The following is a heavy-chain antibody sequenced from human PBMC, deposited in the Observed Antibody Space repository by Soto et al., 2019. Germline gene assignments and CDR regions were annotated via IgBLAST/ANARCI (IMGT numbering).Heavy chain of an antibody. D-gene: IGHD3-3*01. CDR2: ISAYNGNT. CDR3: ARRFLGWEGGMMDY. V-gene: IGHV1-18*04. Sequence: QVQLVQSGAEVKKPGASVKVSCKASGYTFTSYGISWVRQAPGQVLEWMGWISAYNGNTNYALKLEGRGTMTTDTSTSTADMELRILRSDDTAVYYCARRFLGWEGGMMDYWVQGTLVTVS. J-gene: IGHJ4*02. CDR1: GYTFTSYG.